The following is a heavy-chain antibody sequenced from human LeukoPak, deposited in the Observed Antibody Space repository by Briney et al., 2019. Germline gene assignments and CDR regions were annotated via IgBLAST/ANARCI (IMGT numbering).Heavy chain of an antibody. CDR2: INIDGSTT. CDR1: GFTLSNHW. V-gene: IGHV3-74*01. Sequence: PGGSLRLSCTASGFTLSNHWMYWVRQTPEKGLLWLSRINIDGSTTNYADSVKGRFTIPRDNAKNTLYLQMNSLRADDTALYYCSRDLTWGVMGLWGQGTLVTVSS. CDR3: SRDLTWGVMGL. J-gene: IGHJ4*02. D-gene: IGHD3-16*01.